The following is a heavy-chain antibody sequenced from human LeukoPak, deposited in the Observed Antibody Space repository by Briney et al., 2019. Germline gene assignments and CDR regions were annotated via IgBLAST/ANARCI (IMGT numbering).Heavy chain of an antibody. Sequence: SETLSLTCTVSGGSISSYYWSWIRQPPGKGLEWIGYIYYSGSTNYNPSLKSRVTISVDTSKNQFSLKLSSVTAADTAVYYCARVLGYDFWSGPGGFDYWGQGTLVTVSS. CDR1: GGSISSYY. V-gene: IGHV4-59*01. J-gene: IGHJ4*02. D-gene: IGHD3-3*01. CDR2: IYYSGST. CDR3: ARVLGYDFWSGPGGFDY.